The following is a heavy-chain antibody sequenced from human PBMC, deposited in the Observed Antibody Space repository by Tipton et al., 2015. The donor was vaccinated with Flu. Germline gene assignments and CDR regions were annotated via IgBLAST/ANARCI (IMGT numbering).Heavy chain of an antibody. D-gene: IGHD5-24*01. CDR2: IYINDKT. CDR3: ARGIPDRDRDY. Sequence: SLRLSCAISAFSLTDNYVSWVRQAPGKGLEWVSLIYINDKTYYSDSVKGRFTVSRDMSKNTLYLQMDNLRADYTAVYYCARGIPDRDRDYWGQGTLVTVSS. CDR1: AFSLTDNY. J-gene: IGHJ4*02. V-gene: IGHV3-53*01.